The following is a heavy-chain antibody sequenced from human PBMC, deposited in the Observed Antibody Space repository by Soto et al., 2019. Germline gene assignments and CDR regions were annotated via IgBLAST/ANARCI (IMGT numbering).Heavy chain of an antibody. CDR3: ARGTTMVRGSYFFQH. CDR2: INHSGST. Sequence: SETLSLTCAVYGGSFSGYYWSWIRQPPGKGLEWIGEINHSGSTNYNPSLKSRVTISVDTSKNQFSLKLSSVTAADTAVYYCARGTTMVRGSYFFQHWGQGTLVTVSS. J-gene: IGHJ1*01. D-gene: IGHD3-10*01. CDR1: GGSFSGYY. V-gene: IGHV4-34*01.